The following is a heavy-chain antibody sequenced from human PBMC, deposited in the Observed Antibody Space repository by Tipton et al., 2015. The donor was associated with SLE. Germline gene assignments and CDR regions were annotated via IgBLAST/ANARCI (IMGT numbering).Heavy chain of an antibody. D-gene: IGHD3-16*01. CDR1: GGSITNNY. J-gene: IGHJ6*02. CDR2: IYSSGSA. CDR3: ARGGLGYGMDV. V-gene: IGHV4-59*01. Sequence: TLSLTCTVSGGSITNNYWSWIRQPPGKGLEWIGYIYSSGSANYNPSLKSRATISVDTSKNQFSLKLNSVTAADTAVYYCARGGLGYGMDVWGQGTAVTVSS.